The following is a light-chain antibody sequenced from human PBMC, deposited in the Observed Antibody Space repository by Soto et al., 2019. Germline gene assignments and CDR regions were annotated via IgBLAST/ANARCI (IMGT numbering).Light chain of an antibody. CDR1: QSVSSH. J-gene: IGKJ1*01. V-gene: IGKV3D-15*01. CDR2: GAS. Sequence: EIVMTQSPATLSVSPGEGATVSCRASQSVSSHLAWYQHKPGQAPRLLIYGASSGATGIPDRFRGSGSGTDFTLTISRLEPEDFAVYYCLQSLTWTFGPGTKVDI. CDR3: LQSLTWT.